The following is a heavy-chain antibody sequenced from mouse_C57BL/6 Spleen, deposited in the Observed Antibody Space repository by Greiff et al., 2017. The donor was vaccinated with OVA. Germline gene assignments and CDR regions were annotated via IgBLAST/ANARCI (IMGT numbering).Heavy chain of an antibody. J-gene: IGHJ2*01. CDR1: GFTFSDYG. CDR3: ARENWDGYFDY. V-gene: IGHV5-17*01. CDR2: ISSGSGTI. Sequence: EVKLQESGGGLVKPGGSLKLSCAASGFTFSDYGMHWVRQAPEKGLEWVAYISSGSGTIYYADNVKGRVTISRDKAKNTLFLQMTSLRSEDTAMYYCARENWDGYFDYWGQGTTLTVSS. D-gene: IGHD4-1*01.